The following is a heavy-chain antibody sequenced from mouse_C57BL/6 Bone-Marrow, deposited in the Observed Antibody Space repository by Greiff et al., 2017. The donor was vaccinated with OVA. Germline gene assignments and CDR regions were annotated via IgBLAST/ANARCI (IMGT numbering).Heavy chain of an antibody. D-gene: IGHD2-3*01. V-gene: IGHV1-18*01. CDR2: INPNNGGT. J-gene: IGHJ1*03. CDR1: GYTFTDYN. CDR3: AREGYDGYYRYFDV. Sequence: EVQLQQSGPELVKPGASVKIPCKASGYTFTDYNMDWVKQSHGKSLEWIGDINPNNGGTIYNQKFKGKATLTVDKSSSTAYMELRSLTSEDTAVYYCAREGYDGYYRYFDVWGTGTTVTVSS.